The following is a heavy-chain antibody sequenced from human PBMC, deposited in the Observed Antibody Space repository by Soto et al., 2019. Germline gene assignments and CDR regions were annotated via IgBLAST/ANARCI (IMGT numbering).Heavy chain of an antibody. Sequence: VQLVESGGGLVQPGRSLRLSCAASGFTFDDYAMHWVRQAPGKGLEWVSGISWNSGSIGYADSVKGRFTISRDNAKNSLYLQMNSLRAEDMALYYCAKDIASAPDAFDIWGQGTMVTVSS. J-gene: IGHJ3*02. V-gene: IGHV3-9*03. D-gene: IGHD6-19*01. CDR3: AKDIASAPDAFDI. CDR2: ISWNSGSI. CDR1: GFTFDDYA.